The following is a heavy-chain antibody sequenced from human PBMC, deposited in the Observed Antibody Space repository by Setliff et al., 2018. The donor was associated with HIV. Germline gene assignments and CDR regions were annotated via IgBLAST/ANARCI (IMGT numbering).Heavy chain of an antibody. CDR3: ARPRGGGEHYMDV. J-gene: IGHJ6*03. Sequence: GESLKISCKASGYSFTGYWVGWVRQMPGKGLEWMGIIYPADSDTRYWPSFEGQVTISADKSISTAYLQWSSLKASDTTMYYCARPRGGGEHYMDVWGKGTTVTVSS. D-gene: IGHD3-16*01. CDR1: GYSFTGYW. CDR2: IYPADSDT. V-gene: IGHV5-51*01.